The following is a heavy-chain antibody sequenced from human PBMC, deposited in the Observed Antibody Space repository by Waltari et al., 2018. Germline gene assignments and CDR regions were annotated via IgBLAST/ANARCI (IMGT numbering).Heavy chain of an antibody. D-gene: IGHD3-3*01. CDR1: GFTFSSYS. CDR2: ISSSSSYI. J-gene: IGHJ6*02. CDR3: ASLGGLRFLEWLKDGYYGMDV. Sequence: EVQLVESGGGLVKPGGSLRLSCAASGFTFSSYSMKWVRTAPGKGLEWVSSISSSSSYIYYADSVKGRFTISRDNAKNSLYLQMNSLRAEDTAVYYCASLGGLRFLEWLKDGYYGMDVWGQGTTVTVSS. V-gene: IGHV3-21*01.